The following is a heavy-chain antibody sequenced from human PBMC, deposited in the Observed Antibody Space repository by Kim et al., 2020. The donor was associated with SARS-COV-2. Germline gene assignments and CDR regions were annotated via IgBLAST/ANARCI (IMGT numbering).Heavy chain of an antibody. CDR3: ARDRTRDYVVFDY. CDR2: IIPIFGTA. CDR1: GGTFSSYA. D-gene: IGHD4-17*01. J-gene: IGHJ4*02. V-gene: IGHV1-69*13. Sequence: SVKVSKASGGTFSSYAISWVRQAPGQGLEWMGGIIPIFGTANYAQKFQGRVTITADESTSTAYMELSSLRSEDTAVYYCARDRTRDYVVFDYWGQGTLV.